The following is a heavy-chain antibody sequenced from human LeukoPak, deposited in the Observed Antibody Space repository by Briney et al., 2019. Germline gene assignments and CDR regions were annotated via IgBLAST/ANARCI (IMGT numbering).Heavy chain of an antibody. Sequence: SETPSLTCAVYGGSFSGYYWSWIRQPPGKGLEWIGEINHSGSTNYNPSLKSRVTISVDTSKNQFSLKLSSVTAADTAVYYCARGSGATTPRRYYYYMDVWGKGTTVTVSS. CDR2: INHSGST. V-gene: IGHV4-34*01. D-gene: IGHD5-12*01. CDR1: GGSFSGYY. CDR3: ARGSGATTPRRYYYYMDV. J-gene: IGHJ6*03.